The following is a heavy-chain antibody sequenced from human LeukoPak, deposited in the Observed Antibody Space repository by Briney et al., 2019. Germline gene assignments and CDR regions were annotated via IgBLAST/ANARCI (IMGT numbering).Heavy chain of an antibody. CDR2: INPNSGGT. CDR1: GYTFTGYY. D-gene: IGHD5-12*01. V-gene: IGHV1-2*03. J-gene: IGHJ4*02. Sequence: GASVKVSCKASGYTFTGYYMHWVPQAPGQGLEWMGWINPNSGGTNYAQKFQGRVTMTRDTSISTAYMELSRLRSDDTAVYYCARVGSGYDLGYYFDYWGQGTLVTVSS. CDR3: ARVGSGYDLGYYFDY.